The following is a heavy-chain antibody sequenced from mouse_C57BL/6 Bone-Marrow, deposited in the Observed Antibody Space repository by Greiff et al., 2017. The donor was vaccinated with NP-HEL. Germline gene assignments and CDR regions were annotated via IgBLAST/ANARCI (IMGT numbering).Heavy chain of an antibody. J-gene: IGHJ1*03. Sequence: EVQVVESGGDLVKPGGSLKLSCAASGFTFSSYGMSWVRQTPDKRLEWVATISSGGSYTYYPDSVKGRFTISRDNAKNTLYLQMSSLKSEDTAMYYCARLPYWYFDVWGTGTTVTVSS. CDR2: ISSGGSYT. V-gene: IGHV5-6*01. CDR1: GFTFSSYG. CDR3: ARLPYWYFDV.